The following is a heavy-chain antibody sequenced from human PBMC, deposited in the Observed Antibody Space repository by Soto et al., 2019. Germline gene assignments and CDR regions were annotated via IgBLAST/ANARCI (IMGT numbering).Heavy chain of an antibody. CDR2: ISAYNGNT. D-gene: IGHD6-13*01. CDR3: ARSIAAAVDFDY. J-gene: IGHJ4*02. V-gene: IGHV1-18*01. Sequence: ASVKVSCKASGYTFTSYAMHWVRQAPGQGLEWMGWISAYNGNTNYAQKLQGRVTMTTDTSTSTAYMELRGLRSDDTAVYYCARSIAAAVDFDYWGQGTLVTVSS. CDR1: GYTFTSYA.